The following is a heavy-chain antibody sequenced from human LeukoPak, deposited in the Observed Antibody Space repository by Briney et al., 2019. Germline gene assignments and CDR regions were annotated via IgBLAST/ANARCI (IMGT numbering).Heavy chain of an antibody. Sequence: SETLSLTCAVYGGSFSGYYWSWIRQPPGKGLEWIGEINHSGSTNYNPSLKSRVTISVGTSKNQFSLKLSSVTAADAAVYYCARGRGYYDSRGYYRRNNWFDPWGQGTLVTVSS. CDR3: ARGRGYYDSRGYYRRNNWFDP. D-gene: IGHD3-22*01. J-gene: IGHJ5*02. CDR1: GGSFSGYY. CDR2: INHSGST. V-gene: IGHV4-34*01.